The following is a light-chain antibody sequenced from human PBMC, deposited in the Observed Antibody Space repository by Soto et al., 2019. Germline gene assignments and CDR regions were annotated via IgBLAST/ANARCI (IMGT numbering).Light chain of an antibody. CDR1: SSDVGGYNY. Sequence: QSVLTPLPSASGSHGQSVTISCTGTSSDVGGYNYVSWYQQHPGKAPKLMIYEVSKRPSGVPDRFSGSKSGNTASLTVSGLQAEDEDDYYCSSYAGSNNSYVFGTGTKVTAL. CDR3: SSYAGSNNSYV. V-gene: IGLV2-8*01. CDR2: EVS. J-gene: IGLJ1*01.